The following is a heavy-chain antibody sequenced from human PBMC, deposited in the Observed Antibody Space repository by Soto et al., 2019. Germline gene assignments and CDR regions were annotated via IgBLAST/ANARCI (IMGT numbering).Heavy chain of an antibody. CDR1: GGSISTYY. CDR2: INHSGST. D-gene: IGHD5-12*01. CDR3: ARGRTGLRLFLKIKMNWFDP. Sequence: SETLSLTCTVSGGSISTYYWSWIRQPPGKGLEWIGEINHSGSTNYNPSLKSRVTILVDTSKNQFSLKLSSVTAADTAVYYCARGRTGLRLFLKIKMNWFDPWGQGTLVTVSS. J-gene: IGHJ5*02. V-gene: IGHV4-34*01.